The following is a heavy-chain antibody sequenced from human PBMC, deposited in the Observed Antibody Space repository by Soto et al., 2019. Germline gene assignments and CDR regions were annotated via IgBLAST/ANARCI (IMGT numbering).Heavy chain of an antibody. J-gene: IGHJ4*02. Sequence: SETLSLTCSVSGDAISSGYYWAWLRPPPGKGLECIGSIYHSGTTYYNPSLKSRVTISVDTSKNQFSLKLSSVTAADTAVYYCARDHGGGGHFDYWGQGTLVTVSS. CDR2: IYHSGTT. V-gene: IGHV4-38-2*02. D-gene: IGHD2-15*01. CDR1: GDAISSGYY. CDR3: ARDHGGGGHFDY.